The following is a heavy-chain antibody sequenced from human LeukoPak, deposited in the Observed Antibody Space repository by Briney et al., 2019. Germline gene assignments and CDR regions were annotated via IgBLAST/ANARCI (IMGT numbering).Heavy chain of an antibody. Sequence: GASVKVSCKASGYTFTSYGISWVRQAPGQGLEWMGWISAYNGNTNYAQKLQGRVTMTTDTSTSTAYMELRSLRSDDTAVYYCAREGSRSSWLAKYYYYYGMDVWGQGTTVTVSS. D-gene: IGHD6-13*01. CDR1: GYTFTSYG. J-gene: IGHJ6*02. CDR3: AREGSRSSWLAKYYYYYGMDV. CDR2: ISAYNGNT. V-gene: IGHV1-18*01.